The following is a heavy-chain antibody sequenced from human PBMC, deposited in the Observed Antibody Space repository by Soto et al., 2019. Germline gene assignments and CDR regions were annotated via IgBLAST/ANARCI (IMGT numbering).Heavy chain of an antibody. CDR3: ARATYDILTGYPNDAFDI. CDR2: INPNSGGT. Sequence: ASVKVSCKASGYTFTGYYMHWVRQAPGQGLEWMGWINPNSGGTNYAQKFQGWVTMTRDTSISTAYMELSRLRSDDTAVYYCARATYDILTGYPNDAFDIWGQGTMVTVSS. CDR1: GYTFTGYY. J-gene: IGHJ3*02. V-gene: IGHV1-2*04. D-gene: IGHD3-9*01.